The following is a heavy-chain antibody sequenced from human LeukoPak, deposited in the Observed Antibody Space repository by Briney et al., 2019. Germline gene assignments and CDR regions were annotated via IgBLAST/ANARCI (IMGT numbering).Heavy chain of an antibody. CDR2: IYYNGST. CDR3: ARTDSSGYYGTY. D-gene: IGHD3-22*01. CDR1: GGSISSGDYY. Sequence: PSQTLSLTCTVSGGSISSGDYYWSWIRQHPGRGLEWIGYIYYNGSTYYNPSLKSRVTISVDTSKNQFSLKLISVTAADTAVYYCARTDSSGYYGTYWGQGTLVTVSS. V-gene: IGHV4-31*03. J-gene: IGHJ4*02.